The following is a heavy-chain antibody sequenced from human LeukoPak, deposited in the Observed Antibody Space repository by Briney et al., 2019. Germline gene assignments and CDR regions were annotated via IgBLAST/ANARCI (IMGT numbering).Heavy chain of an antibody. CDR2: IYPGDSDT. CDR3: ATGYGSGRGAFDI. J-gene: IGHJ3*02. V-gene: IGHV5-51*01. D-gene: IGHD6-19*01. CDR1: GYSFTSYW. Sequence: RGESLKISCVGSGYSFTSYWIGWVRQMPGKGLEWMGIIYPGDSDTRYSPSFQGQVTISADKSISTAYLQWRSLKVSDTAMYYCATGYGSGRGAFDIWAQGTMVTVSS.